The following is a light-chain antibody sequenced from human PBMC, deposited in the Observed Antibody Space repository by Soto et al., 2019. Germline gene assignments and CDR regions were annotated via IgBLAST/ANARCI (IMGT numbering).Light chain of an antibody. V-gene: IGKV1-5*03. CDR1: QSIISW. Sequence: DIQMTQSPSTLSASVGDRFTITCRASQSIISWLAWYQQRPGKAPNLLIFKASTLDSGVPSRFSGSGSGTEFTLTISSLQPEDVATYYCQQYNTYSGTFGQGTKVEIK. CDR2: KAS. CDR3: QQYNTYSGT. J-gene: IGKJ1*01.